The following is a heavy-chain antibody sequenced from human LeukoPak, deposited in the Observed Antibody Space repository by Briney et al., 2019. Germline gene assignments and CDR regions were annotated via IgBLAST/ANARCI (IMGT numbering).Heavy chain of an antibody. CDR1: GGSISSYY. D-gene: IGHD6-19*01. V-gene: IGHV4-4*07. J-gene: IGHJ3*01. Sequence: SETLSLTCTVSGGSISSYYWSWIRQPAGKGLEWIGRIYTSGSTTYNPSLKSRVTMSVDTSKNQFSLKLSSVTAADTAVYYCAREDAVSSDDAFDLWGQGTMVTVS. CDR2: IYTSGST. CDR3: AREDAVSSDDAFDL.